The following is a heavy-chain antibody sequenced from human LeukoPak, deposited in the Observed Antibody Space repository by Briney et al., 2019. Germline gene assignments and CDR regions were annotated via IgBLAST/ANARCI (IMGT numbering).Heavy chain of an antibody. CDR1: GFTFSNYW. J-gene: IGHJ5*02. Sequence: GGSLRLSCAASGFTFSNYWMHWVRHAPGKGLVWVSSINSDGSSKSYADSVRGRFTISRHNYENTLYLQMNSLRAGDTAVYYCARGWRRYNWFDPWGQGTLVTVSS. V-gene: IGHV3-74*01. CDR3: ARGWRRYNWFDP. D-gene: IGHD2-15*01. CDR2: INSDGSSK.